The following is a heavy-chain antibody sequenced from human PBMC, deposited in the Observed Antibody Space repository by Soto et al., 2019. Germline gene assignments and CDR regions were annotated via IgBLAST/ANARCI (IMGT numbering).Heavy chain of an antibody. V-gene: IGHV3-30*18. CDR3: AKSQIVVVPAAAMDV. CDR1: GFTFSSYG. CDR2: ISYDGSNK. J-gene: IGHJ6*02. Sequence: GGSLRLSCAASGFTFSSYGMHWVRQAPGKGLEWVAVISYDGSNKYYADSVKGRFTISRDNSKNTLYLQMNSLRAEDTAVYYCAKSQIVVVPAAAMDVWGQGTTVTVS. D-gene: IGHD2-2*01.